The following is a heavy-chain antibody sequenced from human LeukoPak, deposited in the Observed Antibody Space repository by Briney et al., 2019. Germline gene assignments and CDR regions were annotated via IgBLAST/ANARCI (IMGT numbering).Heavy chain of an antibody. CDR2: INPDSGGT. CDR1: GYTFTDYY. CDR3: ARRYCTGGSCSFDS. V-gene: IGHV1-2*02. J-gene: IGHJ4*02. D-gene: IGHD2-15*01. Sequence: ASVKVSCKASGYTFTDYYMPWVRQAPGQGLEWMGWINPDSGGTNYAQNFQGTVTMTRDTSINTVYMELSRLSSDDTALYFCARRYCTGGSCSFDSWGQGTLVTVSS.